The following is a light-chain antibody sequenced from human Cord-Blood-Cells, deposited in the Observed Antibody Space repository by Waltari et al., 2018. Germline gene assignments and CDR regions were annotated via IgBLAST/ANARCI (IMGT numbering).Light chain of an antibody. CDR3: QQYNNWPLT. CDR1: QSVSSN. J-gene: IGKJ3*01. CDR2: GAS. Sequence: IVLTQSPAPLPVSPGERATLPCRASQSVSSNLAWYQQKPGQAPRLLIYGASTRATGIPARFSGSGSGTEFTLTISSLQSEDFAVYYCQQYNNWPLTFGPGTKVDIK. V-gene: IGKV3-15*01.